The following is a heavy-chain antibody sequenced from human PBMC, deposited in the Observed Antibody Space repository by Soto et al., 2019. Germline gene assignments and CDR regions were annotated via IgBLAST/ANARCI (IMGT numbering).Heavy chain of an antibody. J-gene: IGHJ6*02. CDR1: GGSFSGYY. CDR2: INHSGST. V-gene: IGHV4-34*01. CDR3: ASGPPSGSYYGYYYYYGMDV. D-gene: IGHD3-10*01. Sequence: LSLTCAVYGGSFSGYYWSWIRQPPGKGLEWIGEINHSGSTNYNPSLKSRVTISVDTSKNQFSLKLSSVTAADTAVDYCASGPPSGSYYGYYYYYGMDVWGQGTTVTVSS.